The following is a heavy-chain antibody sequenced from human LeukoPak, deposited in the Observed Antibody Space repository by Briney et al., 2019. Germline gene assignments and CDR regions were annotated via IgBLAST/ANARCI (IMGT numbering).Heavy chain of an antibody. CDR2: IKQDGSEK. J-gene: IGHJ3*02. CDR1: GFTFSSYW. V-gene: IGHV3-7*03. CDR3: TRARLYGVDAFDI. D-gene: IGHD4-17*01. Sequence: GGSLRLSCAASGFTFSSYWMSWVRQAPGKGLEWVANIKQDGSEKYYVDSVKGRFTISRDNAKNSLYLQMNSLRSEDTALYYCTRARLYGVDAFDIWGQGTMVTVSS.